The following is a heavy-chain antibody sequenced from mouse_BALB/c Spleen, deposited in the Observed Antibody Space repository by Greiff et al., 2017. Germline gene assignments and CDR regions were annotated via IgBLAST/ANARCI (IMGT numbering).Heavy chain of an antibody. J-gene: IGHJ1*01. CDR3: ARSYYGNYWYFDV. CDR1: SYTFTDYA. Sequence: VQLQQSGPELVRPGVSVKISCKGSSYTFTDYAMHWVKQSHAKSLEWIGVISTYYGNTNYNQKFKGKATMTVDKSSSTAYMELARLTSEDSAVYYCARSYYGNYWYFDVWGAGTTVTVSS. CDR2: ISTYYGNT. V-gene: IGHV1-67*01. D-gene: IGHD2-10*01.